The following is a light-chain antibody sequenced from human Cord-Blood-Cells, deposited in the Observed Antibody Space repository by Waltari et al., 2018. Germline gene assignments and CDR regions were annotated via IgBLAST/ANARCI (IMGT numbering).Light chain of an antibody. CDR2: EVS. CDR3: SSYTSSSTLV. CDR1: SSDGGGYNY. Sequence: QSALTQPASVSGSPGQSITISCTGTSSDGGGYNYVSWYQQHPGKAPKLMIYEVSNRPSGVSNRFPGAKSGNTDSLTISGLQAEDEADYYCSSYTSSSTLVFGTGTKVTVL. J-gene: IGLJ1*01. V-gene: IGLV2-14*01.